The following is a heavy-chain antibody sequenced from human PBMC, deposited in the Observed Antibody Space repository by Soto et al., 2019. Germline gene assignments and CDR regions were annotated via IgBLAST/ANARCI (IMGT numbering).Heavy chain of an antibody. CDR2: ILYDGYT. J-gene: IGHJ4*02. D-gene: IGHD6-13*01. CDR1: GDSISGSPYF. V-gene: IGHV4-39*01. CDR3: ARLQAAVPHY. Sequence: QLQLQESGPGLVMPSETLSLTCTVSGDSISGSPYFWGWIRQPPGKRLEWIGSILYDGYTLYTPSLRSRVTISVDTSKNQFSLKLASVAAADTATYFCARLQAAVPHYWGQGTLVTVSS.